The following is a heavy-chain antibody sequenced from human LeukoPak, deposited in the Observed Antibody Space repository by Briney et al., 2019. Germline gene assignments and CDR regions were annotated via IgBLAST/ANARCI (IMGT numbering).Heavy chain of an antibody. V-gene: IGHV3-23*01. J-gene: IGHJ4*02. CDR2: ISAGGTST. Sequence: GGSLRLSCAASGFTFSSYAMSWVRQAPGKGLEWVSAISAGGTSTYFADSVKGRFTLSRDNSKNTLYLQMNSLRAEDTAVYYCAKARDSSGYYPFDYWGQGTLVTVSS. D-gene: IGHD3-22*01. CDR3: AKARDSSGYYPFDY. CDR1: GFTFSSYA.